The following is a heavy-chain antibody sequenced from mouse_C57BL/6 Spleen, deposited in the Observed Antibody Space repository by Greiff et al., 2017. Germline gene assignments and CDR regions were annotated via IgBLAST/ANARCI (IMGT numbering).Heavy chain of an antibody. Sequence: VQLQQSGPELVKPGASVKISCKASGYAFSSSWMNWVKQRPGKGLEWIGRIYPGDGDTNYNGKFKGKATLTADKSSSTAYMQLSSLTSEDSAVYFCARDGTTVVAPYAMDYWGQGTSVTVSS. CDR3: ARDGTTVVAPYAMDY. CDR1: GYAFSSSW. V-gene: IGHV1-82*01. CDR2: IYPGDGDT. J-gene: IGHJ4*01. D-gene: IGHD1-1*01.